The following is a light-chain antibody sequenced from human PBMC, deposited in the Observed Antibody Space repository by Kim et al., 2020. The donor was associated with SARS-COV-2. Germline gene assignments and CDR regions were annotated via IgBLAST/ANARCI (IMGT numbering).Light chain of an antibody. CDR2: YDS. Sequence: PGKTARITCGGNNIGSKSVHWDQQKPGQAPVLVIYYDSDRPSGIPERFSGSNSGNTATLTISRVEAGDEADYYCQVWDSSSDHHYVFGTGTKVTVL. J-gene: IGLJ1*01. CDR1: NIGSKS. V-gene: IGLV3-21*04. CDR3: QVWDSSSDHHYV.